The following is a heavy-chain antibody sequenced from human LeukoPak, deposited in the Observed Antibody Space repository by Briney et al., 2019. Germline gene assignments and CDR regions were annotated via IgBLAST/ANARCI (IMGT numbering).Heavy chain of an antibody. CDR3: ARGRWAVVTPGGYFDY. CDR2: ISYDGSNK. Sequence: GGSLRLSCAASGFTFSSYGMHWVRQAPGKGLEWVAVISYDGSNKYYADSVKGRFTISRDNSKNTLYLQMNSLRAEDTAVYYCARGRWAVVTPGGYFDYWGQGTLVTASS. J-gene: IGHJ4*02. D-gene: IGHD3-22*01. V-gene: IGHV3-30*03. CDR1: GFTFSSYG.